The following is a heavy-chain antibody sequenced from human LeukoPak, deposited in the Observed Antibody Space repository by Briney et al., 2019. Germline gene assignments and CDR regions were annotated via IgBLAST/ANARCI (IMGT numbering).Heavy chain of an antibody. Sequence: SETLSLTYTVSGGSISSYYWSWIRQPPGKGLEWIGYIYYSGSTNYNPSLKSRVTISVDTSKNQFSLKLSSVTAADTAVYYCASVRGYSSGWYASGFDPWGQGTLVTVSS. CDR3: ASVRGYSSGWYASGFDP. J-gene: IGHJ5*02. V-gene: IGHV4-59*01. CDR1: GGSISSYY. D-gene: IGHD6-19*01. CDR2: IYYSGST.